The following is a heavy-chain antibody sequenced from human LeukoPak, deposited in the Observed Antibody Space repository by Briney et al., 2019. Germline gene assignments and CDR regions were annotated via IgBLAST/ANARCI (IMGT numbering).Heavy chain of an antibody. CDR1: GGSVSSGSYY. J-gene: IGHJ6*02. Sequence: SETLSLTCTVSGGSVSSGSYYWSWIRQPPGKGLEWIGYIYYSGSTNYNPSLKSRATISVDTSKNQFSLKLSSVTAADTAVYYCARDRVAVAGTKYYYYGMDVWGQGTTVTVSS. V-gene: IGHV4-61*01. CDR3: ARDRVAVAGTKYYYYGMDV. D-gene: IGHD6-19*01. CDR2: IYYSGST.